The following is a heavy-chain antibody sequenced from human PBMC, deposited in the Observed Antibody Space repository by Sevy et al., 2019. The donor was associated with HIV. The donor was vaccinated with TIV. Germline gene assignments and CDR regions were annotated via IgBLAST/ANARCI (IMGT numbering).Heavy chain of an antibody. V-gene: IGHV3-23*01. Sequence: GGSLRLSCAGSGFTFGTYAMTWVRQAPGKGLQWVSVISDSGRSTYYADSMQGRVTISRDNSKNTMHLHMNSLRVEDTATYYCARRPDFGVIIPTGVLDVWGHGTTVIVSS. CDR3: ARRPDFGVIIPTGVLDV. J-gene: IGHJ6*02. CDR1: GFTFGTYA. D-gene: IGHD3-3*01. CDR2: ISDSGRST.